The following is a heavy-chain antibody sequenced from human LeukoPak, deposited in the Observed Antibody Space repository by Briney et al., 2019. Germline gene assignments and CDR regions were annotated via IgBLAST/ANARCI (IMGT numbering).Heavy chain of an antibody. CDR3: ARAPSRGWPHFDY. V-gene: IGHV1-3*01. CDR2: INAGNGNT. D-gene: IGHD6-19*01. Sequence: GASVKVSCKASGYTFTSYAMHWVRQAPGQRLEWMGWINAGNGNTKYSQKFQGRVTITRDTSASTAYMELSSLRSEDTAVYYCARAPSRGWPHFDYWGQGTLVTVSS. CDR1: GYTFTSYA. J-gene: IGHJ4*02.